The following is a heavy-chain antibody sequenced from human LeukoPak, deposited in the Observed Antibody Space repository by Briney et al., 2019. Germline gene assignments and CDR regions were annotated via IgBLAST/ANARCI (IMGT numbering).Heavy chain of an antibody. CDR1: GGSISSHY. CDR3: ARAESGYYYYMDV. V-gene: IGHV4-59*11. J-gene: IGHJ6*03. CDR2: IYYSGSS. Sequence: SETLSLTCTVSGGSISSHYWSWIRQPAWKGLEWMGYIYYSGSSNYKPSLKSRVTISVDTCKNQCSLKLSSVAAADTAVYYCARAESGYYYYMDVWGKGTTVTVSS.